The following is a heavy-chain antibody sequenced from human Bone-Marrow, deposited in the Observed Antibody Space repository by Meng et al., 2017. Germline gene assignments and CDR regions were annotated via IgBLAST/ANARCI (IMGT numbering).Heavy chain of an antibody. CDR1: GFTLSRHW. V-gene: IGHV3-7*01. J-gene: IGHJ4*02. CDR2: IKQDGSDK. CDR3: ARDGNGGFDY. D-gene: IGHD1-1*01. Sequence: GESPMIPCAACGFTLSRHWMSWVRQAPGKGLEWVANIKQDGSDKLHVDSVKGRFTISRDNAKNSLFLRMNSLGVEDTAVYYCARDGNGGFDYWGQGTLDTGSS.